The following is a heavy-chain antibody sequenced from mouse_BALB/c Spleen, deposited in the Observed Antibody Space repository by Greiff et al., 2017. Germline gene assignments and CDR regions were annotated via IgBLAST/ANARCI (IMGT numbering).Heavy chain of an antibody. CDR1: GYAFSSYW. D-gene: IGHD2-4*01. J-gene: IGHJ4*01. V-gene: IGHV1-80*01. CDR2: IYPGDGDT. CDR3: TRLRITTYAMDY. Sequence: VQLQQSGAELVRPGSSVKISCKASGYAFSSYWMNWVKQRPGQGLEWIGQIYPGDGDTNYNGKFKGKATLTADKSSSTAYMQLSSLTSEDSAVYYCTRLRITTYAMDYWGQGTSVTVSS.